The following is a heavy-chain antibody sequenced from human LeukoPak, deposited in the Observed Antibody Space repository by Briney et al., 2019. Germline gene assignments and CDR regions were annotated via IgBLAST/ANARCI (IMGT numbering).Heavy chain of an antibody. J-gene: IGHJ6*02. CDR1: GFTFSDYY. V-gene: IGHV3-11*01. D-gene: IGHD1-26*01. CDR3: ARDLVGAETNYYYYGMDV. Sequence: PGGSLRLSCAASGFTFSDYYMSWVRQAPGKGVEWVSYISSSGSTIYYADSVKGRFTISSDNAKNSLYLQMNSLRAEDTAVYYCARDLVGAETNYYYYGMDVWGQGTTVTVSS. CDR2: ISSSGSTI.